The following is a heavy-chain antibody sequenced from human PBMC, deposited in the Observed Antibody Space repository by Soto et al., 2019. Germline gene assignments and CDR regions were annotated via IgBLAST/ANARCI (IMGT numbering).Heavy chain of an antibody. D-gene: IGHD2-8*01. V-gene: IGHV1-2*04. CDR3: ARGHSTDCSNGVCSFFYNHEMDV. CDR2: INPKSGGT. CDR1: GYSFTDYH. J-gene: IGHJ6*02. Sequence: ASVKVSCKASGYSFTDYHIHWVRQAPGQGLEWLGRINPKSGGTSAAQKFQGWVTMTRDRSISTVYMELTRLRSDDTAVYFCARGHSTDCSNGVCSFFYNHEMDVWGQGTTVTVSS.